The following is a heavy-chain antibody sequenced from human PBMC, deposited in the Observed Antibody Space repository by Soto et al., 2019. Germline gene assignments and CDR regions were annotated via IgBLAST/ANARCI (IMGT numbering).Heavy chain of an antibody. CDR1: GFTFSSYA. V-gene: IGHV3-23*01. D-gene: IGHD6-19*01. Sequence: GGSLRLSCAASGFTFSSYAMSWVRQAPGKGLEWVSAISCSGGSTYYADSVKGRFTISRDNSKNTLYLQMNSLRAEDTAVYYCAKFSSSGWDGSFIDYWGQGTLVTVSS. J-gene: IGHJ4*02. CDR3: AKFSSSGWDGSFIDY. CDR2: ISCSGGST.